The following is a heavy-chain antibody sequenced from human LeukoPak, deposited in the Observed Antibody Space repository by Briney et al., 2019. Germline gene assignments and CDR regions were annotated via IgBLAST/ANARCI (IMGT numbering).Heavy chain of an antibody. J-gene: IGHJ4*02. D-gene: IGHD4-23*01. V-gene: IGHV4-34*01. CDR1: GGSFSGYY. Sequence: SETLSLTCAVYGGSFSGYYRSWIRQPPGKGLEWIGEINHSGSTNYNPSLKSRVTISVDTSKNQFSLKLSSVTAADTAVYYCARGVAVVRYWGQGTLVTVSS. CDR3: ARGVAVVRY. CDR2: INHSGST.